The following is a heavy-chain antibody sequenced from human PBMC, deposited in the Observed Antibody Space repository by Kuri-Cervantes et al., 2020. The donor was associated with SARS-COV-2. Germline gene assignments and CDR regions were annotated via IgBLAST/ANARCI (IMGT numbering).Heavy chain of an antibody. V-gene: IGHV4-34*01. CDR3: ARDDSVNKHGMDV. CDR1: GGSFSGYY. J-gene: IGHJ6*02. D-gene: IGHD3-3*01. CDR2: IYHSGST. Sequence: GSLRLSCAVYGGSFSGYYWSWIRQPPGKGLEWIGEIYHSGSTNYNPSLKSRVTISVDTSKNQFSLKLSSVTAADTAVYYCARDDSVNKHGMDVWGQGTTVTVSS.